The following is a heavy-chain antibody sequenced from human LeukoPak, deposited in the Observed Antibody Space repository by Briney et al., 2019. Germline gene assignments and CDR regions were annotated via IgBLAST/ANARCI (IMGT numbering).Heavy chain of an antibody. CDR2: INHSGST. CDR1: GGSFSGYY. CDR3: ARRRHTAMVRKGAFDV. Sequence: PSETLSLTCAVYGGSFSGYYWSWIRQPPGKGLEWIGEINHSGSTNSNPSLKSRVTISVDTSKNQFSLKLSSVTAADTAVYYCARRRHTAMVRKGAFDVWGQGTMVTVSS. D-gene: IGHD5-18*01. V-gene: IGHV4-34*01. J-gene: IGHJ3*01.